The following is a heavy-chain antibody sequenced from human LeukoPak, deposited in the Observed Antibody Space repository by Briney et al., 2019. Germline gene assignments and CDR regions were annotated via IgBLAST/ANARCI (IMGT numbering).Heavy chain of an antibody. CDR1: GGSISSGSYY. CDR3: ARAEPRYSSSSPNWFDP. CDR2: IYTSGST. D-gene: IGHD6-6*01. V-gene: IGHV4-61*02. Sequence: PSQTLSLTCTVSGGSISSGSYYWSWIRQPAGKGLEWIGRIYTSGSTNYNPSLKSRVTISVDTSKNQFSLKLSSVTAADTAVYYCARAEPRYSSSSPNWFDPWGQGTLVTVSS. J-gene: IGHJ5*02.